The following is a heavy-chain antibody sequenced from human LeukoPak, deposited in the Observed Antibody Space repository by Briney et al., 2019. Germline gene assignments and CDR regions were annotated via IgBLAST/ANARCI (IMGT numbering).Heavy chain of an antibody. V-gene: IGHV3-23*01. CDR2: TSGSGGST. D-gene: IGHD2-21*02. CDR3: AKDCHSIVVVTADIDY. J-gene: IGHJ4*02. Sequence: PWVSLRLSCAASGFTFSSYAMSWVRQAPGKGLEWVSATSGSGGSTYYADSVKGRFTISRDNSKNTLYLQMNSLRAEDTAVYYCAKDCHSIVVVTADIDYWGQGTLVTVSA. CDR1: GFTFSSYA.